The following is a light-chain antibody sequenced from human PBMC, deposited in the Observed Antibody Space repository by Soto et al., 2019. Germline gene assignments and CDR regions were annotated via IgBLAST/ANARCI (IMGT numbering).Light chain of an antibody. V-gene: IGKV3-20*01. J-gene: IGKJ5*01. CDR1: QSVYNNY. CDR2: GAS. CDR3: QQYGSSPPIT. Sequence: EIVLTQSPGTLSLSPGERATLSCRASQSVYNNYLAWYHQKPGQAPRLLIYGASIRATGIPDRFSGSGSGTDFTLTISRLEPEDFAVYYCQQYGSSPPITFGQGTRLEIK.